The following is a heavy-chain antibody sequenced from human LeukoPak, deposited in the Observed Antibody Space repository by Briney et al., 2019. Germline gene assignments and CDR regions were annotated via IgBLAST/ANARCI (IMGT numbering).Heavy chain of an antibody. CDR3: ARYSSTWPYWYFDL. CDR2: ISHSGST. V-gene: IGHV4-30-2*01. D-gene: IGHD6-13*01. CDR1: GGSIISGGNS. Sequence: SETLSLTCVVSGGSIISGGNSWSWIRQPPGKGLEWIGYISHSGSTYYNPSLKSRVTISVDRSNNQFSLKLTSVTAADTAVYYCARYSSTWPYWYFDLWGRGTLVTVSS. J-gene: IGHJ2*01.